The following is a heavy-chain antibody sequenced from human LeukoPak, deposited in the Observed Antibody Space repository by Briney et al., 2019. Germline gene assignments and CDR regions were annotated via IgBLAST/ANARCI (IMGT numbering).Heavy chain of an antibody. CDR2: INNDGSST. D-gene: IGHD6-13*01. J-gene: IGHJ5*02. CDR1: GFTFSSYW. Sequence: PGGSLRLSCAASGFTFSSYWMHWVRQAPGKGLVWVSRINNDGSSTSYADSVKGRFTISRDNAKNTLYLQMNSLSAEDTAVYYCARPTKEGSSWYWWFDPWGQGTLVTVSS. CDR3: ARPTKEGSSWYWWFDP. V-gene: IGHV3-74*01.